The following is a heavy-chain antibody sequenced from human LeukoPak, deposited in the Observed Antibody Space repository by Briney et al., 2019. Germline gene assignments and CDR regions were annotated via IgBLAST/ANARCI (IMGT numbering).Heavy chain of an antibody. D-gene: IGHD5-24*01. Sequence: PSETLSLTCSVSGASISSHYWSWIRQPPGKGLEWIGYIYYSVRTNYNPSLKSRVTISVDMPNNQFSPKVSSVTAADTAVYYCARTGDGYNYYNYYYMDVWGKGTTVTVTS. CDR3: ARTGDGYNYYNYYYMDV. CDR1: GASISSHY. CDR2: IYYSVRT. J-gene: IGHJ6*03. V-gene: IGHV4-59*11.